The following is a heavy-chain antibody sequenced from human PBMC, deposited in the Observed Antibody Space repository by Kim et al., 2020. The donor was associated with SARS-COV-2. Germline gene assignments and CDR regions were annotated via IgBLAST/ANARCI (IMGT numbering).Heavy chain of an antibody. CDR1: GFTLSLYS. CDR3: VRENFWAVDV. V-gene: IGHV3-48*04. J-gene: IGHJ3*01. CDR2: ISGSGTIT. Sequence: GGSLRLSCATSGFTLSLYSMNWVRQSPGKGLEWVSHISGSGTITKHADSVRGRFTISRDNAKNSLFLQVNGLRADDTAVYYCVRENFWAVDVWGQGTLGT. D-gene: IGHD3-3*01.